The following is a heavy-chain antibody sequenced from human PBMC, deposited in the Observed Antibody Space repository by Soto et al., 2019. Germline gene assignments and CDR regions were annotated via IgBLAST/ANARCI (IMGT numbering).Heavy chain of an antibody. Sequence: SVKVSSKASGFTFTSSAMQCVRQARGQRLEWIGWIVVGSGNTNYAQKFQERVTITRDMSTSTAYMELSSLRSEDTAVYYCAAVTDYGDYVSRFGYWGQGTLVTVSS. CDR1: GFTFTSSA. V-gene: IGHV1-58*02. J-gene: IGHJ4*02. CDR3: AAVTDYGDYVSRFGY. D-gene: IGHD4-17*01. CDR2: IVVGSGNT.